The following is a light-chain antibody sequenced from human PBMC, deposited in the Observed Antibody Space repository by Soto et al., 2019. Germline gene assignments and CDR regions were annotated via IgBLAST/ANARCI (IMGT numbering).Light chain of an antibody. CDR1: SSDVGSNNL. CDR2: EAT. V-gene: IGLV2-23*01. Sequence: QSALSHPASVSGSPGQSITIPCTGSSSDVGSNNLVSWYQQHPGKAPKVMIYEATKRPSGVSNRFSGSKSGNTASLTISGLQAEDEADYYCCSYANIYIWVFGGGTKVTVL. CDR3: CSYANIYIWV. J-gene: IGLJ3*02.